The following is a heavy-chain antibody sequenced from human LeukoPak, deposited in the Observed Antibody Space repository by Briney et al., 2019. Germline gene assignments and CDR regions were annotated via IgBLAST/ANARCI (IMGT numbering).Heavy chain of an antibody. CDR3: VRDRNWNFNAFDI. J-gene: IGHJ3*02. D-gene: IGHD1-7*01. CDR1: GFTFSSYS. CDR2: ISSSSRYI. Sequence: GGSLRLSCAASGFTFSSYSMNWVRQAPGKGLEWVSSISSSSRYIYYADSVKGRFTISRDNAKNSLYLQMNSLRVEDTAVYYCVRDRNWNFNAFDIWGQGTTVTVSS. V-gene: IGHV3-21*01.